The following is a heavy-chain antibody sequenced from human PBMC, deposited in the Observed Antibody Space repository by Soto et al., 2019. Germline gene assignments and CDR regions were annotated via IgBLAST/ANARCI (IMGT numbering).Heavy chain of an antibody. CDR1: GFTFSSYA. Sequence: GGSLRLSCAASGFTFSSYAMSWVRQAPGKGLEWVSAISGSGGSTYYADSVKGRFTISRDNSKNTLYLQMNSLRAEDTAVYYCAKDRYCSGGSCIIDAFDSWGQGTMVTVSS. D-gene: IGHD2-15*01. V-gene: IGHV3-23*01. J-gene: IGHJ3*02. CDR3: AKDRYCSGGSCIIDAFDS. CDR2: ISGSGGST.